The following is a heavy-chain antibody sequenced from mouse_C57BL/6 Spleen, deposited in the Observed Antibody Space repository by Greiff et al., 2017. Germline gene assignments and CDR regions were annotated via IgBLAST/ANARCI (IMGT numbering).Heavy chain of an antibody. J-gene: IGHJ1*03. Sequence: EVKLVESGGGLVQPGGSLSLSCAASGFTFTDYYMSWVRQPPGKALEWMGFIRNKANGYTTEYSASVKGRFTISRDNSQSILYLQMNDLGAEDSATYYCTRDYYGGSPYRYFDVWGTGTTGTVSA. V-gene: IGHV7-3*01. CDR2: IRNKANGYTT. CDR3: TRDYYGGSPYRYFDV. CDR1: GFTFTDYY. D-gene: IGHD1-2*01.